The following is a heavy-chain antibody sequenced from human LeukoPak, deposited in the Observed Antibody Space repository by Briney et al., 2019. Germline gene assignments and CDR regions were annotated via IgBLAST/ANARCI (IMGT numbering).Heavy chain of an antibody. J-gene: IGHJ3*02. D-gene: IGHD2-15*01. CDR3: ARDTGSGYCSGGRCRGAFDI. V-gene: IGHV3-53*01. CDR1: GFSVGTNY. Sequence: GGSLRLSCAASGFSVGTNYMTWVRQAPGKGLEWVSVIYSGDDSYYADSVKGRFTISRDTPKNTLYLQMNSLRAEDTAVYYCARDTGSGYCSGGRCRGAFDIWGRGTMVTVSS. CDR2: IYSGDDS.